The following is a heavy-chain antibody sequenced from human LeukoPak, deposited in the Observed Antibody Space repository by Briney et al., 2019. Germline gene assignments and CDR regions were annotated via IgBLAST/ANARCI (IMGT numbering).Heavy chain of an antibody. V-gene: IGHV3-7*03. D-gene: IGHD6-19*01. CDR1: GFTFSSYW. CDR2: IKQDGSEK. Sequence: GGSLRLSCAASGFTFSSYWMSWVRQAPGKGLEWVANIKQDGSEKYYVDSVKGRFTISRDNAKNSLYLQMNSLRAEDTALYYCAKSKTTVAAPDYWGQGTLVTVSS. CDR3: AKSKTTVAAPDY. J-gene: IGHJ4*02.